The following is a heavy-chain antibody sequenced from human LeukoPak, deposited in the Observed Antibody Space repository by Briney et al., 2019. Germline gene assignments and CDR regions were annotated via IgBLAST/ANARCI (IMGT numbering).Heavy chain of an antibody. V-gene: IGHV4-59*01. Sequence: SETLSLTCAVYGGSFSSYYWSWIRQPPGKGLEWIGYIYYSGSTNYNPSLKSRVTISVDTSKNQFSLKLSSVTAADTAVYYCARTTEAHSWRTRYYDYYMDVWGKGTTVTVSS. J-gene: IGHJ6*03. CDR1: GGSFSSYY. CDR3: ARTTEAHSWRTRYYDYYMDV. CDR2: IYYSGST. D-gene: IGHD6-13*01.